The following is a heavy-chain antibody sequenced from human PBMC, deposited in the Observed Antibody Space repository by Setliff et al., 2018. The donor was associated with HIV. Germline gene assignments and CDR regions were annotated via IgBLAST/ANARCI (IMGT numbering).Heavy chain of an antibody. D-gene: IGHD6-6*01. Sequence: SETLSLTCTVSGGSISSYYWSWIRQHPGKGLEWVGYIYYSGSTYYNPSLKSRISMSVDTSKNQFSIELTSLTAADTAVYYCATRPRIAARPFDYWGQGMLVTVSS. CDR2: IYYSGST. CDR3: ATRPRIAARPFDY. CDR1: GGSISSYY. V-gene: IGHV4-59*06. J-gene: IGHJ4*02.